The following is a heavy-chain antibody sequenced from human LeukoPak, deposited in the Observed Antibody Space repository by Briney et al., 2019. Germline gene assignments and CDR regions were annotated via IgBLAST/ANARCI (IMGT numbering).Heavy chain of an antibody. Sequence: PGGSLRLSCAASGFTFSGYWMTWVRQAPGKGLEWVANVSPDGDNKRYVEYVKGRFTISSDNAKTSFYLRMNSLRAEDTAVYYCARIRGSDEGADFWGQGTLVTVS. J-gene: IGHJ4*02. V-gene: IGHV3-7*01. CDR2: VSPDGDNK. D-gene: IGHD3-10*01. CDR1: GFTFSGYW. CDR3: ARIRGSDEGADF.